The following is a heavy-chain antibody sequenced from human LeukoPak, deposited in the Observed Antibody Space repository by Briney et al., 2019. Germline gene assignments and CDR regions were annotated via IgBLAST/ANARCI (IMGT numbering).Heavy chain of an antibody. D-gene: IGHD3-10*01. CDR2: IKQDGSEK. J-gene: IGHJ4*02. CDR3: ARGPLIWGRLTFYFDY. CDR1: GFTFSSYW. Sequence: GGSLRLSCAASGFTFSSYWMSWIRQAPVKGLELVANIKQDGSEKYYVDSVKGRFTNSRDNAKNSLYLQMNSLRAEDTAVYYCARGPLIWGRLTFYFDYWGQGTLVTVSS. V-gene: IGHV3-7*01.